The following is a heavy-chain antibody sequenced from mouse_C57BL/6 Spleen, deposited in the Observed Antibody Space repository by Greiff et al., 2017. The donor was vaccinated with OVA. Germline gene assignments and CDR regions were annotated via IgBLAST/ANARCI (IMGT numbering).Heavy chain of an antibody. V-gene: IGHV1-4*01. CDR1: GYTFTSYT. J-gene: IGHJ2*01. CDR3: ARSGGKDY. D-gene: IGHD2-1*01. Sequence: QVQLKESGAELARPGASVKMSCKASGYTFTSYTMHWVKQRPGQGLEWIGYINPSSGYTKYNQKFKDKATLTADKSSSTAYMQLSSLTSEDSAVYYCARSGGKDYWGQGTTLTVSS. CDR2: INPSSGYT.